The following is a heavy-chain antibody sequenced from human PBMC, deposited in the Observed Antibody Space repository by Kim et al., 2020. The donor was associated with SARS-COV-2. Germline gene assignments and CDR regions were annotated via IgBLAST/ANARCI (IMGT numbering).Heavy chain of an antibody. J-gene: IGHJ4*02. D-gene: IGHD2-2*01. CDR1: GGTFRSSA. CDR3: ARGGGYCSSTSCYRYFDY. CDR2: ILPMFDTP. V-gene: IGHV1-69*13. Sequence: SVKVSCKASGGTFRSSAITWVRQAPGQGLEWMGGILPMFDTPYYAQKFQGRVTITADESTSTVHMELSSLTSEDTAAYYCARGGGYCSSTSCYRYFDYWGQGTLVTVPS.